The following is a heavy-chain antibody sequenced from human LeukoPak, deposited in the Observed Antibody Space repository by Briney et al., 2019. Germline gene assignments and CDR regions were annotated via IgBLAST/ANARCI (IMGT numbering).Heavy chain of an antibody. CDR3: ARDPPGAHFDF. V-gene: IGHV3-21*01. D-gene: IGHD7-27*01. J-gene: IGHJ4*02. CDR1: GFTFSSYS. CDR2: ISSSSSYI. Sequence: GGSLRLSCAASGFTFSSYSMNWVRQAPGKGLEWVSSISSSSSYIYYADSVKGRFTISRDNAKNSLYLQMNSLRAEDTAVYYCARDPPGAHFDFWGQGTLVTVSS.